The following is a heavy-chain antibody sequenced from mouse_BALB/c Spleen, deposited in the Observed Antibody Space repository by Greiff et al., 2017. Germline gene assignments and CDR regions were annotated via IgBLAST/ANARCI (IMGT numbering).Heavy chain of an antibody. CDR1: GFNIKDYY. D-gene: IGHD1-1*01. CDR3: APYGSSSFAY. J-gene: IGHJ3*01. Sequence: EVQLQESGAELVRPGALVKLSCKASGFNIKDYYMHWVKQRPEQGLEWIGWIDPENGNTIYDPKFQGKASITADTSSNTAYLQLSSLTSEDTAVYYCAPYGSSSFAYWGQGTLVTVSA. CDR2: IDPENGNT. V-gene: IGHV14-1*02.